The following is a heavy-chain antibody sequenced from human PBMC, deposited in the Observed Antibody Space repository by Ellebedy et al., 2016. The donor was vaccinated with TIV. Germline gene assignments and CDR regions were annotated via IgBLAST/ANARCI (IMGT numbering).Heavy chain of an antibody. CDR2: IFHSGST. D-gene: IGHD1-26*01. CDR3: AREARDLYSESYYAFAR. V-gene: IGHV4-4*02. Sequence: SETLSLXXDVSGDSISSGYWWNWVRQPPGKGPEWIGEIFHSGSTNYNPSLKSRVTISVDKSKNQFSLKLTSVTAADTAVYYCAREARDLYSESYYAFARWGQGTLVTVSS. CDR1: GDSISSGYW. J-gene: IGHJ4*02.